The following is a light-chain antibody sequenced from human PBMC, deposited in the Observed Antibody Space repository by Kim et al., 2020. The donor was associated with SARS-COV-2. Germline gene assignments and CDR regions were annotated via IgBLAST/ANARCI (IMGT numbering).Light chain of an antibody. CDR2: GAS. CDR1: QSVSSN. J-gene: IGKJ5*01. CDR3: QQYNNWPPIT. V-gene: IGKV3-15*01. Sequence: SPGERATRSCRASQSVSSNLAWYQQKPGQAPRLLIYGASTRATGIPARFSGSGSGTEFTLTISSLQSEHFAVYYCQQYNNWPPITFGQGTRLEIK.